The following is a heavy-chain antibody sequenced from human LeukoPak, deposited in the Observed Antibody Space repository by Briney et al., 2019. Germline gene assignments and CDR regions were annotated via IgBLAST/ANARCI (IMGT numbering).Heavy chain of an antibody. Sequence: SETETLLCTLSVDLINSLDQHGRRIRQPPGKGLEWIGSIYYSGSTYYNPSLESRITLSVDTSKSQFSLKLSSATAADTAVYYCTVQNQGKLRFRVLGGRRTLVSVSS. CDR2: IYYSGST. V-gene: IGHV4-39*01. CDR1: VDLINSLDQH. D-gene: IGHD2/OR15-2a*01. J-gene: IGHJ4*02. CDR3: TVQNQGKLRFRVL.